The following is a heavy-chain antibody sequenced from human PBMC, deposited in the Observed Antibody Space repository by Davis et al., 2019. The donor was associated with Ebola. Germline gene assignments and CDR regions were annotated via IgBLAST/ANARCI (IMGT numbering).Heavy chain of an antibody. D-gene: IGHD1-26*01. CDR1: GFTFSSYG. V-gene: IGHV3-33*01. J-gene: IGHJ4*02. CDR3: ARGTVGGTLDY. Sequence: GGSLRLSCAASGFTFSSYGMHWVRQAPGKGLEWVAVIWYDGSSKYYADSVKGRFTISRDNSKNTLYLQMGSLAAEDMAVYYCARGTVGGTLDYWGQGTLVTVSS. CDR2: IWYDGSSK.